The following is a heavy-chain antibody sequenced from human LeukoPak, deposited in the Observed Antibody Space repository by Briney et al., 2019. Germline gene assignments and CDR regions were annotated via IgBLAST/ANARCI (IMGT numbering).Heavy chain of an antibody. CDR3: ARQWPTAFDY. D-gene: IGHD1-26*01. CDR1: GGSISSSSYY. CDR2: IHDSGST. V-gene: IGHV4-39*01. J-gene: IGHJ4*02. Sequence: SETLSLTCTVSGGSISSSSYYWGWIRQPPGKGLEWIGTIHDSGSTYYNPSLKSRVTISVDMSKNQFSLKLRSVTAADTAVYYCARQWPTAFDYWGQGTLVTVSS.